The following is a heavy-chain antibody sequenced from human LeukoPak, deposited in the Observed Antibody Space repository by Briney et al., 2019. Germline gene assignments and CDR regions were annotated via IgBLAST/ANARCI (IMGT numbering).Heavy chain of an antibody. CDR3: ARGPYCGGDCYFGY. V-gene: IGHV1-69*13. J-gene: IGHJ4*02. CDR2: IIPIFGTA. D-gene: IGHD2-21*02. CDR1: GGTFSSYA. Sequence: SVKVSCKASGGTFSSYAISWVRQAPGQGLEWMGGIIPIFGTANYAQKFQGRVTITADESTSTAYMELSSLRSEDTAVYYCARGPYCGGDCYFGYWDQGTLVTVSS.